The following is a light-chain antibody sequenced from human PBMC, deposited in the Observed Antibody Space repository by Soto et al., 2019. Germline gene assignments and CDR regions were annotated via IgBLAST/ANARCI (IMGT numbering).Light chain of an antibody. CDR3: QQNYVIPIT. CDR2: AAS. Sequence: DIQMTQSPSSLSASVGDRVTITCRASPSIATYLNWYQHKLGEAPKLLIYAASSLQTGVPSRFSGSGSGTDFTLTISSLQPEAFATYFCQQNYVIPITFGQGTRLEIK. V-gene: IGKV1-39*01. J-gene: IGKJ5*01. CDR1: PSIATY.